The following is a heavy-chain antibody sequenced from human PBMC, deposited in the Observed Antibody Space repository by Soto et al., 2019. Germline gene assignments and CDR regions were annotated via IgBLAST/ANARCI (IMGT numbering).Heavy chain of an antibody. J-gene: IGHJ4*02. Sequence: GGSLRLSCAASGFTFSSYGMHWVRQAPGKGLEWVAVISYDGSNKYYADSVKGRFTISRDNSKNTLYLQMNSLRAEDTAVYYCAKMNSGYALVDYWGQGTLVTVSS. V-gene: IGHV3-30*18. CDR1: GFTFSSYG. CDR2: ISYDGSNK. CDR3: AKMNSGYALVDY. D-gene: IGHD5-12*01.